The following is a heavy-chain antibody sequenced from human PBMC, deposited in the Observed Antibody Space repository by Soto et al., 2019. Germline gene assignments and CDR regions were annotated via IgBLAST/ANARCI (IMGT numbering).Heavy chain of an antibody. V-gene: IGHV1-18*01. CDR1: GYTFTSYG. J-gene: IGHJ4*02. CDR3: ARDGNSIPMIVVAPTRYYFDY. D-gene: IGHD3-22*01. CDR2: ISAYNGNT. Sequence: QVQLVQSGAEVKKPGASVKVSCKASGYTFTSYGISWVRQAPGQGLEWMGWISAYNGNTNYAQKLQGRVTMTTDTSTCTAYREVRSLRSDDTAVYYCARDGNSIPMIVVAPTRYYFDYWGQGTLVTVSS.